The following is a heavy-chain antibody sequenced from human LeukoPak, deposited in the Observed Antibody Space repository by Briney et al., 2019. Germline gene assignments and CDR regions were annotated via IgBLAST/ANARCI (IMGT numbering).Heavy chain of an antibody. J-gene: IGHJ6*02. V-gene: IGHV4-34*01. CDR2: INHSGST. CDR3: ARVAKFGYSYPRYYYGMDV. Sequence: SETLSLTCAVYGVSFSGYYWSWIRQPPGKGLEWIGEINHSGSTNYNPSLKSRVTISVDTSKNQFSLKLSSVTAADTAVYYCARVAKFGYSYPRYYYGMDVWGQGTTVTVSS. D-gene: IGHD5-18*01. CDR1: GVSFSGYY.